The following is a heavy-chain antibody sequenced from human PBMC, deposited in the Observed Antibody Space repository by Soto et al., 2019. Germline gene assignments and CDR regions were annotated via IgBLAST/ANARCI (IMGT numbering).Heavy chain of an antibody. D-gene: IGHD6-19*01. Sequence: QVQLVQSGAEVRKPGSSVKVSCKASGGTFTTYDISWVRQAPGQGLEWMGGIIPLFDATKYAQKFQGRVTSTADKSTGTAYMELSSLRSEDTAMYYCARDRSSSWYNGTSYFDSWGQGTLVTVSS. CDR1: GGTFTTYD. J-gene: IGHJ4*02. CDR2: IIPLFDAT. CDR3: ARDRSSSWYNGTSYFDS. V-gene: IGHV1-69*06.